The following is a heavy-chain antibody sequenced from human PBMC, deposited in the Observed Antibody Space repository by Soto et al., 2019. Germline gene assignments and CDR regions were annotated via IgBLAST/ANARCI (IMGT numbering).Heavy chain of an antibody. CDR2: LIPVLGMA. V-gene: IGHV1-69*08. D-gene: IGHD5-12*01. J-gene: IGHJ6*03. Sequence: QVQLVQSGVEMKKPGSSVKVSCQASGDIFDSLTINWVRQAPGQGLEWMGRLIPVLGMANYAQKFQGRVTIIADKSTSTVYMELGSLTSEHTAVDYCARELGDYDYLYYYSHMDVWGEGTTVTVSS. CDR3: ARELGDYDYLYYYSHMDV. CDR1: GDIFDSLT.